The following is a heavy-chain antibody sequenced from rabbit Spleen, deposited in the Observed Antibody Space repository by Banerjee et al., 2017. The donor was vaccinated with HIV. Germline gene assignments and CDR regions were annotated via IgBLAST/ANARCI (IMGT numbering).Heavy chain of an antibody. J-gene: IGHJ4*01. CDR2: IDTRDGDT. Sequence: QEQLLESGRGLVKPEGSLKLSCTASGFSFSSNWICWVRQAPGKGLEWIACIDTRDGDTDYANWPKGRFTISKTSSTTVTLQMASLTAADTATYFCARGASYGNGRYFDLWGQGTLVTVS. CDR3: ARGASYGNGRYFDL. D-gene: IGHD6-1*01. V-gene: IGHV1S45*01. CDR1: GFSFSSNW.